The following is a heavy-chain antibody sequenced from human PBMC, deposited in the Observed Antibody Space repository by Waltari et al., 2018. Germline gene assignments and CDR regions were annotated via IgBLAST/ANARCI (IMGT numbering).Heavy chain of an antibody. CDR1: GGSITSNRHY. Sequence: QLQLQESGPGLGKPSETLSLTCIVSGGSITSNRHYWAWIRQPPGQGLEWIGTMSYNGATYSSPSLKSRVTVSRDTSKNHLSRKLDSVTAADTAVYYCATYIGASIGTAAFDVWGQGTMVTVSS. CDR2: MSYNGAT. V-gene: IGHV4-39*02. D-gene: IGHD5-12*01. J-gene: IGHJ3*01. CDR3: ATYIGASIGTAAFDV.